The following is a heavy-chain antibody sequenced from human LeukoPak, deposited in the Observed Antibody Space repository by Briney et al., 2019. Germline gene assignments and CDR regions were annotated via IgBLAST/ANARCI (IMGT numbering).Heavy chain of an antibody. V-gene: IGHV1-24*01. CDR1: GYSLTEVS. CDR3: AVGAMGI. D-gene: IGHD5-24*01. CDR2: FEPEDGET. J-gene: IGHJ3*02. Sequence: ASVKVSCKVSGYSLTEVSRHWVRQAPGKGLEWMGGFEPEDGETIYAQNFQGRVTVTEDTFTDTAYMELNSLRSEDTAVYYCAVGAMGIWGQGTMVTVSS.